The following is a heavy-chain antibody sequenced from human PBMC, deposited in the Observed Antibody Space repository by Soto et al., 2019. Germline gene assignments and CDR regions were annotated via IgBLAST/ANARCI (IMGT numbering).Heavy chain of an antibody. J-gene: IGHJ4*02. Sequence: SETLSLTCTVSGGSISSYYWSWIRQPPGKGLEWIGYIHYSGSTNYNPSLKSRVTISVDTSKNQFSLRLSSVTAADTAVYYCSKYVDYWFFNYWGQGTLVTVSS. CDR2: IHYSGST. CDR3: SKYVDYWFFNY. V-gene: IGHV4-59*01. D-gene: IGHD4-17*01. CDR1: GGSISSYY.